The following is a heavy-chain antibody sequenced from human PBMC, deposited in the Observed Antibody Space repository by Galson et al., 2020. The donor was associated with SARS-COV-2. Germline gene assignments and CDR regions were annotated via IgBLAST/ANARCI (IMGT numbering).Heavy chain of an antibody. Sequence: TLSLTCAVYGGSFSGYYWSWIRQPPGKGLEWIGAINHSGSTNYNPSLKSRVTISVDTSKNQFSLKLSSVTAADTAVYYCARWTTVTTFFYYGMDVWGQGTTVTVSS. J-gene: IGHJ6*02. V-gene: IGHV4-34*01. D-gene: IGHD4-17*01. CDR1: GGSFSGYY. CDR2: INHSGST. CDR3: ARWTTVTTFFYYGMDV.